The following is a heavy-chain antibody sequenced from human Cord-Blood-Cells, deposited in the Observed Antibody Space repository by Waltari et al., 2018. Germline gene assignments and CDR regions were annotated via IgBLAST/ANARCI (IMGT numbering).Heavy chain of an antibody. Sequence: QLQLQESGPGLVKPSETLSLTCTVSGGSISSSSYYWGWIRPPPGKGLEWIGSIYYSGSTYYNPSLKSRVTISVDTSKNQFSLKLSSVTAADTAVYYCARHDIAAAGTSYAFDIWGQGTMVTVSS. J-gene: IGHJ3*02. V-gene: IGHV4-39*07. CDR2: IYYSGST. CDR1: GGSISSSSYY. D-gene: IGHD6-13*01. CDR3: ARHDIAAAGTSYAFDI.